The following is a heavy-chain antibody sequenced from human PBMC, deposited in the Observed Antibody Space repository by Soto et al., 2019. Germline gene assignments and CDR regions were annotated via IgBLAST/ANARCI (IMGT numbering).Heavy chain of an antibody. V-gene: IGHV1-69*01. D-gene: IGHD5-12*01. CDR2: IIPIFGTA. Sequence: QVQLVQSGAEVKKPGSSVKVSCKASGGTFSSYAISWVRQAPGQGLEWMGGIIPIFGTANYAQKFQGRVTITADESTRTAYMELSSLRSEDTAVYYCARDSVSGYDSGGAFDIWGQGTMVTVSS. CDR3: ARDSVSGYDSGGAFDI. J-gene: IGHJ3*02. CDR1: GGTFSSYA.